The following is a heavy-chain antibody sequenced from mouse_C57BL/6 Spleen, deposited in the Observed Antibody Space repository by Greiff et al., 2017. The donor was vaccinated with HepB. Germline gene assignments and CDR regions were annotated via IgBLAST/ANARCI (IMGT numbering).Heavy chain of an antibody. CDR3: ASYGSSPDYFDY. J-gene: IGHJ2*01. CDR2: IYPRSGNT. D-gene: IGHD1-1*01. Sequence: VKLQESGAELARPGASVKLSCKASGYTFTSYGISWVKQRTGQGLEWIGEIYPRSGNTYYNEKFKGKATLTADKSSSTAYMELRSLTSEDSAVYFCASYGSSPDYFDYWGQGTTLTVSS. CDR1: GYTFTSYG. V-gene: IGHV1-81*01.